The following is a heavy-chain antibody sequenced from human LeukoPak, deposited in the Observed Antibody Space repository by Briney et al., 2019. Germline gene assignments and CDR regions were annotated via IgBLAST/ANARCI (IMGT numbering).Heavy chain of an antibody. CDR2: LYSDGNT. D-gene: IGHD1-14*01. Sequence: GGSLRLSCADSGFTVITNDMTWVRQAPGKGLEWVSVLYSDGNTKYADSVQGRFTISRDNSKNPLYLEMNSLSPDDTAVYYCARGVEPLAANTLAYWGQGTLVTVSS. CDR1: GFTVITND. V-gene: IGHV3-53*01. CDR3: ARGVEPLAANTLAY. J-gene: IGHJ4*02.